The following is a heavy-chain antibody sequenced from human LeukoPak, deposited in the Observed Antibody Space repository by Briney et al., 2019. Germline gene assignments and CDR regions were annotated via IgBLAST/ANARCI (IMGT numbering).Heavy chain of an antibody. D-gene: IGHD6-6*01. J-gene: IGHJ4*02. Sequence: GGSLRLSCAASGFTFSSYWMSWVRQAPGKGLEWVSAISGSGGSTYYADSVKGRFTISRDNSKNTLYLQMNSLRAEDTAVYYCAKDRIRSSSARTLDYWGQGTLVTVSS. CDR3: AKDRIRSSSARTLDY. V-gene: IGHV3-23*01. CDR1: GFTFSSYW. CDR2: ISGSGGST.